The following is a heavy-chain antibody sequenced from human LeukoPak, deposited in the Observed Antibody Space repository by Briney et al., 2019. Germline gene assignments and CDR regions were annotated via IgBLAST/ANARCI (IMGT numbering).Heavy chain of an antibody. CDR2: ISSSGSTI. J-gene: IGHJ6*02. Sequence: QPGGSLRLSCAASGFTFSSYEMNWVRQAPGKGLEWVSYISSSGSTIYYADSVKGRFTISRDNAKNSLYLQMNSLRAEDTAVYYCARDRAYYYYYGMDVWGQGTTVTVSS. CDR3: ARDRAYYYYYGMDV. V-gene: IGHV3-48*03. CDR1: GFTFSSYE. D-gene: IGHD3-10*01.